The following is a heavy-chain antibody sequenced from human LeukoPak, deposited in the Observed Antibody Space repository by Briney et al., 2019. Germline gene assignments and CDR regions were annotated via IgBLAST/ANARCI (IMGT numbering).Heavy chain of an antibody. J-gene: IGHJ4*02. V-gene: IGHV3-7*01. Sequence: GGSLRLSCAASGFTFSSYAMSWVRQAPGKGLEWVANIKQDGSEKYYVDSVKGRFTISRDNAKNSLYLQMNSLRAEDTAVYYCARESTGRDGYNRFKMGGDYWGQGTLVTVSS. D-gene: IGHD5-12*01. CDR3: ARESTGRDGYNRFKMGGDY. CDR1: GFTFSSYA. CDR2: IKQDGSEK.